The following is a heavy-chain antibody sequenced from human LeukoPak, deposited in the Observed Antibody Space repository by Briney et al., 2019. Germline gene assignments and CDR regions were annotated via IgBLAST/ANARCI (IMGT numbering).Heavy chain of an antibody. CDR3: ARDFNWLLFDY. Sequence: AGGSLRLSCAASGFTFSAYWMHWVRHAPGKGLVWVSRVKYDGSTTAYADSVKGRFTISRENTRNILYLEMNSLGVEDTAVYYCARDFNWLLFDYWGQGALVTVSS. CDR2: VKYDGSTT. J-gene: IGHJ4*02. D-gene: IGHD3-9*01. CDR1: GFTFSAYW. V-gene: IGHV3-74*01.